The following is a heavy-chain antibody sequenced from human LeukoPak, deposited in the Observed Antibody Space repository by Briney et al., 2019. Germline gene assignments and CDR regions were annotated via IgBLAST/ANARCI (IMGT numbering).Heavy chain of an antibody. CDR1: GYTFTSYY. V-gene: IGHV1-46*01. CDR2: INPSGGST. CDR3: AREVKMVVAATPGRAYNWFDP. Sequence: ASVKVSCKASGYTFTSYYMHWVRQAPGQGLEWMGIINPSGGSTSYAQKFQGRVTMTRDTSTSTVYMELSSLRSEDTAVYYCAREVKMVVAATPGRAYNWFDPWGQGALVTVSS. D-gene: IGHD2-15*01. J-gene: IGHJ5*02.